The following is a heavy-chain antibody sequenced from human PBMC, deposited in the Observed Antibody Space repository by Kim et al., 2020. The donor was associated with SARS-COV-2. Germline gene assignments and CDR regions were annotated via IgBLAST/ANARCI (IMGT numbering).Heavy chain of an antibody. V-gene: IGHV3-9*01. J-gene: IGHJ3*02. D-gene: IGHD4-17*01. Sequence: SGKGRFTISRDNAKNSLYLQMNSLRAEDTALYYCAKDIEVGYGDFYAFDIWGQGTMVTVSS. CDR3: AKDIEVGYGDFYAFDI.